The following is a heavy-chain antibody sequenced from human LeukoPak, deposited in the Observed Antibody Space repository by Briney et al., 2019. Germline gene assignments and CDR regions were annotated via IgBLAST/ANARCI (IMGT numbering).Heavy chain of an antibody. CDR2: TYYGGST. CDR1: GGSITSYY. Sequence: SETLSLTCAVSGGSITSYYWSWIRQHPGKGLEWIGNTYYGGSTYYNPSLKSRVTISLDTSKNQFSLKLSSVTAADTAVYYCARIRNYGSGTYIPFVDYWGQGTLVTVSS. D-gene: IGHD3-10*01. J-gene: IGHJ4*02. CDR3: ARIRNYGSGTYIPFVDY. V-gene: IGHV4-59*01.